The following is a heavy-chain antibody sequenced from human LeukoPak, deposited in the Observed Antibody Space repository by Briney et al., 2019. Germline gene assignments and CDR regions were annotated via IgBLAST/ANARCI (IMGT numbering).Heavy chain of an antibody. V-gene: IGHV1-2*02. CDR1: GYTFTGYY. Sequence: ASVKVSCKASGYTFTGYYMHWVRQAPGQGLEWMGWINPNSGGTNYAQKFQGRVTMTRDTSISTAYMELSSLRSEDTAVYYCARSPVDDYVWGSYGLYYWGQGTLVTVSS. D-gene: IGHD3-16*01. CDR2: INPNSGGT. CDR3: ARSPVDDYVWGSYGLYY. J-gene: IGHJ4*02.